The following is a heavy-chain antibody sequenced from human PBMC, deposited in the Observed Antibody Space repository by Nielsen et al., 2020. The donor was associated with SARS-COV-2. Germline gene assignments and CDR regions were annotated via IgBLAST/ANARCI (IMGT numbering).Heavy chain of an antibody. V-gene: IGHV3-48*03. CDR3: ARGRAWRGSGSYSDY. CDR2: ISSSGRTT. D-gene: IGHD3-10*01. J-gene: IGHJ4*02. Sequence: VRQMPGKGLEWVSYISSSGRTTYYADSVKGRFTISRDNAKNSLYLQMNSLRAEDTAVYYCARGRAWRGSGSYSDYWGQGTLVTVS.